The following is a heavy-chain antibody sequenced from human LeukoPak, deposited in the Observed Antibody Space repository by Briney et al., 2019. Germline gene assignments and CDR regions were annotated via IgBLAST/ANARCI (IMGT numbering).Heavy chain of an antibody. J-gene: IGHJ3*02. V-gene: IGHV4-59*08. CDR3: VRHLSAGRPAFDI. CDR1: GGSINSYY. Sequence: SETLSLTCTVSGGSINSYYWSWIRQPPGKGLEWIGYIYYSGSTNYNPFLKSRVTIPVDTSNNKFSLKLTSLTAADTAVYYCVRHLSAGRPAFDIWGQGTMVTVSS. D-gene: IGHD2-15*01. CDR2: IYYSGST.